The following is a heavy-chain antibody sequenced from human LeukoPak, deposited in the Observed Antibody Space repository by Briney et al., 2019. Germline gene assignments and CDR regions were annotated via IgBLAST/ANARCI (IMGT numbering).Heavy chain of an antibody. CDR1: GGSISSSSYY. V-gene: IGHV4-39*01. CDR2: IYYSGST. Sequence: PSETLSLTCTVSGGSISSSSYYWGWIRQPPGKGLEWLGSIYYSGSTYYNPSLKSRVTISVDTPKNQFSLKLSSVTAADTAVYYCARHPTKMPGIAVAGTRDYFDYWGQGTLVTVSS. D-gene: IGHD6-19*01. J-gene: IGHJ4*02. CDR3: ARHPTKMPGIAVAGTRDYFDY.